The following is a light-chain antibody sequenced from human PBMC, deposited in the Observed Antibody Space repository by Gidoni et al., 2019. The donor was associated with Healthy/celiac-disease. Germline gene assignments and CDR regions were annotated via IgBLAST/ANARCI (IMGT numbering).Light chain of an antibody. CDR1: QIIGNY. CDR2: DAS. CDR3: QQRSSSLT. Sequence: EVVLTQSPATLSLSPGAGATLSCRASQIIGNYLGWYQQKPGQAPRLLIYDASNRATGIPARFSGSGSGTDFTLTISSLEPEDFAVYYCQQRSSSLTFXGXTKVEIK. J-gene: IGKJ4*01. V-gene: IGKV3-11*01.